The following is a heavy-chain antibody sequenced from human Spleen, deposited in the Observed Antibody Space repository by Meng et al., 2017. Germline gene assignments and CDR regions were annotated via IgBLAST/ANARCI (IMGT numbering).Heavy chain of an antibody. V-gene: IGHV4-34*01. J-gene: IGHJ4*02. D-gene: IGHD4-11*01. Sequence: QVQLRQWGAGLLKPSETLSLTCVVSGGSFSDYYWSWIRQPPGKGLEWIGEINHSGGTNYNPSLESRATISVDTSQNNLSLKLSSVTAADSAVYYCARGPTTMAHDFDYWGQGTLVTVSS. CDR3: ARGPTTMAHDFDY. CDR1: GGSFSDYY. CDR2: INHSGGT.